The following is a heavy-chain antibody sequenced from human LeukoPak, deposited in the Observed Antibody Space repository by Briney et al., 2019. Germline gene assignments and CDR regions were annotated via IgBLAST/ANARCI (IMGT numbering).Heavy chain of an antibody. CDR2: IWYDGSKR. CDR3: ARDLSYGFLEF. D-gene: IGHD3-10*01. V-gene: IGHV3-33*01. CDR1: GFTFSNYG. J-gene: IGHJ4*02. Sequence: PGGSLRLSCAASGFTFSNYGMHWVRQAPGKGLEWVAGIWYDGSKRNHADSVKGRFTIFRDDSKNTLYLQMNSLRDEDTAVYSCARDLSYGFLEFWGQGTLVTVSS.